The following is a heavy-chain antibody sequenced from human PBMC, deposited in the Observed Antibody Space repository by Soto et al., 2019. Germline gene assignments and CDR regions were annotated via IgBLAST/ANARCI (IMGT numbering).Heavy chain of an antibody. CDR3: ARAVGNWDSLYYYYGMDV. V-gene: IGHV4-30-4*01. J-gene: IGHJ6*02. CDR1: GGSISSGDYY. Sequence: SETLSLTCTVSGGSISSGDYYWSWIRQPPGKGLEWIGYIYYSGSTYYNPSLKSRVTISVDTSKNQFSLKLSSVTAADTAVYYCARAVGNWDSLYYYYGMDVWGQGTTVTVSS. D-gene: IGHD1-26*01. CDR2: IYYSGST.